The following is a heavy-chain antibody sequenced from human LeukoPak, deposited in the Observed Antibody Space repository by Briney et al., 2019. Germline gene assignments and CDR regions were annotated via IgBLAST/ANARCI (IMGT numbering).Heavy chain of an antibody. V-gene: IGHV4-34*01. CDR1: GFTFSDYY. Sequence: PGGSLRLSCAASGFTFSDYYMSWIRQPPGKGLEWIGEINHSGSTNYNPSLKSRVTISVDTSKNQFSLKLSSVTAADTAVYYCARSYDYVWGSYRYTDAFGIWGQGTMVTVSS. CDR2: INHSGST. D-gene: IGHD3-16*02. CDR3: ARSYDYVWGSYRYTDAFGI. J-gene: IGHJ3*02.